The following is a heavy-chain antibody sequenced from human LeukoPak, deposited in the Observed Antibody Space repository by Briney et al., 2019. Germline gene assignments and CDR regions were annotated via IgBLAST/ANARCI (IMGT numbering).Heavy chain of an antibody. CDR3: ASTPTLLRYFDWLTPYYFDY. V-gene: IGHV4-34*01. D-gene: IGHD3-9*01. Sequence: SETLSLTCAVYGGSFSGHYWSWIRQPPGKGLEWIGEINHSGSTNYNPSLKSRVTISVDTSKNQFSLKLSSVTAADTAVYYCASTPTLLRYFDWLTPYYFDYWGQGTLVTVSS. CDR2: INHSGST. CDR1: GGSFSGHY. J-gene: IGHJ4*02.